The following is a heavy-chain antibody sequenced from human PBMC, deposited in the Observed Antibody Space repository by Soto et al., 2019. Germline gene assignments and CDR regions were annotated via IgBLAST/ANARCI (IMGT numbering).Heavy chain of an antibody. CDR3: AKDRLWFGRATEDY. J-gene: IGHJ4*02. CDR1: GFTFSSYS. D-gene: IGHD3-10*01. V-gene: IGHV3-23*01. Sequence: GGLLRLSCAASGFTFSSYSMNWVRQAPGKGLEWVSGISDTGHTYYADSVMGRFTISRDNSENTLYLQMTTLRAEDTAIYYCAKDRLWFGRATEDYWGQGILVTVSS. CDR2: ISDTGHT.